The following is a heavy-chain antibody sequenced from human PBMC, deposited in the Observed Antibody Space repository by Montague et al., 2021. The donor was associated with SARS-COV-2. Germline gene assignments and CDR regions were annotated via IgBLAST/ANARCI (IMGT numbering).Heavy chain of an antibody. CDR3: ARWDPQTLTLIGLRGKSANDY. Sequence: SETLSLTCAVYGGSFSGYYWTWIRQSPGKGLEWIAEINHSGTTNYNFNPSLRSRVTISVDTSKRQFSLKLTSVTAADTGVYYCARWDPQTLTLIGLRGKSANDYWGQGTLVTVSS. D-gene: IGHD4-23*01. CDR1: GGSFSGYY. V-gene: IGHV4-34*01. CDR2: INHSGTT. J-gene: IGHJ4*02.